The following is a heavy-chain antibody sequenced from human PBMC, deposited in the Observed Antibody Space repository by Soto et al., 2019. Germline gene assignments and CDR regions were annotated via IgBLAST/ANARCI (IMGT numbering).Heavy chain of an antibody. CDR3: ATEMGATQGPFDN. D-gene: IGHD1-26*01. Sequence: EVQVLESGGGLVQPGGSLRLSCVVSVFPFGAHAMSWVRQAPGKGLEWVSGLSNTGTRTSYADSVKGRFNISRDNSENTVYLQMNSLRVEDTAVYYCATEMGATQGPFDNWGQGTLVTVSS. CDR2: LSNTGTRT. CDR1: VFPFGAHA. V-gene: IGHV3-23*01. J-gene: IGHJ4*02.